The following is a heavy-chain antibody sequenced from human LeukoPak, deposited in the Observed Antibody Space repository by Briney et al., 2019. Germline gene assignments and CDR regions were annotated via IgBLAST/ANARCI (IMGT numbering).Heavy chain of an antibody. CDR3: ARGGYDSSGYYYLDY. V-gene: IGHV4-61*02. D-gene: IGHD3-22*01. CDR1: GGSISSGSYY. J-gene: IGHJ4*02. Sequence: SETLSLTCTVSGGSISSGSYYWSWIRQPAGKGLEWIGRVCTSGSTNYNPSLKSRVTISVDTSKNQFSPKLSSVTAADTAVYYCARGGYDSSGYYYLDYWGQGTLVTVSS. CDR2: VCTSGST.